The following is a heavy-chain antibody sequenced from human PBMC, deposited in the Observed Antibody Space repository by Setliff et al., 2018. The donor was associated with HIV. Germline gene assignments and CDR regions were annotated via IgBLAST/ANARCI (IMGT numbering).Heavy chain of an antibody. CDR1: GDSISSSAYY. D-gene: IGHD4-4*01. V-gene: IGHV4-31*03. J-gene: IGHJ4*02. Sequence: KSSETLSLTCTVSGDSISSSAYYWSWIRQHPGKGLEWIGYIYYSGSTYYNPSLKSRVTISVDTSKNQFSLKLSSVTAADTAVYYCASLHLHDYSNYHTDYWGQGTLVTVSS. CDR2: IYYSGST. CDR3: ASLHLHDYSNYHTDY.